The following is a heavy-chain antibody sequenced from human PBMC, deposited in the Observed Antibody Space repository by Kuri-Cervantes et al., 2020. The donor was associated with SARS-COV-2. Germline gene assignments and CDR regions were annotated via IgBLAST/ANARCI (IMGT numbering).Heavy chain of an antibody. CDR2: ISGSGGST. V-gene: IGHV3-23*01. D-gene: IGHD2-15*01. CDR1: GFTFSSYA. J-gene: IGHJ3*02. Sequence: GESLKISCAASGFTFSSYAMSWVRQAPGKGLEWVSAISGSGGSTYYADSVKGRFTISRDNSKNTLYLQMNSLRAEDTAVYYCAKVDYCSGGSRYPGGAFDIWGQGTMVTVSS. CDR3: AKVDYCSGGSRYPGGAFDI.